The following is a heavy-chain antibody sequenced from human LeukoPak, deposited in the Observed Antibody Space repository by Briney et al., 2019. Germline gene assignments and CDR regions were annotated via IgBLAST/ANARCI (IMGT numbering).Heavy chain of an antibody. V-gene: IGHV3-21*01. D-gene: IGHD5-18*01. CDR3: ARSGYRYSSLFRGFEP. J-gene: IGHJ5*02. CDR1: TLTISIYS. CDR2: ISSSSSYI. Sequence: GGSLRLSSAAFTLTISIYSLNCVRQAPGNGLEWVSSISSSSSYIYYADSVKGRFTISRDNAKNSLYLQMNSLRAEDTAVYYWARSGYRYSSLFRGFEPWGRGPLVTVSS.